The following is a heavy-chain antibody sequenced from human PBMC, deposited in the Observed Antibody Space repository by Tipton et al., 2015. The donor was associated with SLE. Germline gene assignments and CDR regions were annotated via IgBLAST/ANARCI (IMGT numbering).Heavy chain of an antibody. D-gene: IGHD2-15*01. V-gene: IGHV3-30*04. J-gene: IGHJ6*02. CDR3: ARDLGSFYGMDV. CDR2: ISYDGSNK. Sequence: SLRLSCAASGFTFSSYAMHWVRQAPGKGLEWVAVISYDGSNKYYADSVKGRFTISRDNSKNTLYLQMNSLRPEDTAVYYCARDLGSFYGMDVWGQGTPVTVSS. CDR1: GFTFSSYA.